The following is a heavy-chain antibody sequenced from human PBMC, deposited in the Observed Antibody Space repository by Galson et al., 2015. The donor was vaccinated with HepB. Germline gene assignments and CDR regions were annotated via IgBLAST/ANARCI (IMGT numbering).Heavy chain of an antibody. V-gene: IGHV5-51*01. Sequence: QSGAEVTKPGESLKISCKGSGYSFTSYWIGWVRQMPGKGLEWMGIINPGDSDIRYSPSFQGQVTISADKSINTAYLQWISLTASDTAIYYCARRRNGRYGDIQNNWFDPWGQGTLVTVSS. J-gene: IGHJ5*02. D-gene: IGHD4-17*01. CDR2: INPGDSDI. CDR1: GYSFTSYW. CDR3: ARRRNGRYGDIQNNWFDP.